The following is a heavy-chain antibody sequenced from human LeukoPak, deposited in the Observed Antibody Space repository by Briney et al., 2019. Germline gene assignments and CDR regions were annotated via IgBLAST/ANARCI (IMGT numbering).Heavy chain of an antibody. J-gene: IGHJ6*04. CDR3: ARNYGMDV. V-gene: IGHV3-48*03. CDR2: ISNNARTI. CDR1: GFTFSSYE. Sequence: GGSLRLSCAASGFTFSSYEMNWVRQAPGKGLEWVSYISNNARTIYYADSVKGRFTISRDNAKNPLYLQMNSLRAEDTAVYYCARNYGMDVWGKGTTVTVSS.